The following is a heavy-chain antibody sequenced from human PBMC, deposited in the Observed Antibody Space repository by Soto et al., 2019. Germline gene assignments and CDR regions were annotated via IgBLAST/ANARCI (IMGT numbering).Heavy chain of an antibody. D-gene: IGHD4-17*01. V-gene: IGHV3-30-3*01. CDR2: ISYDGSNK. CDR1: GFTFSSYA. Sequence: QVQLVESGGGVVQPGRSLRLSCAASGFTFSSYAMHWVRQAPGKGLEWVAVISYDGSNKYYADSVKGRFTISRDNSKNTLYLQMNSLRAEDTAVYYCARGPRHDYGLWWTLGTDYWGQGTLVTVSS. J-gene: IGHJ4*02. CDR3: ARGPRHDYGLWWTLGTDY.